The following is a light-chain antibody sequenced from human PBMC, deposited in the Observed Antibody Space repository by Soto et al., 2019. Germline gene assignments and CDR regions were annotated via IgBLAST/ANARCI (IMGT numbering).Light chain of an antibody. V-gene: IGKV3-20*01. J-gene: IGKJ5*01. CDR3: QQYGSSPT. Sequence: EIVLTQSPGTLSLSPGERATLSCRASQSVSSSFLARYQHKPGQAPRLLMYDASSRATGIPDRFSGSGSGTDFIFTISRLEPEDFAVYYCQQYGSSPTFGQGTRLEIK. CDR1: QSVSSSF. CDR2: DAS.